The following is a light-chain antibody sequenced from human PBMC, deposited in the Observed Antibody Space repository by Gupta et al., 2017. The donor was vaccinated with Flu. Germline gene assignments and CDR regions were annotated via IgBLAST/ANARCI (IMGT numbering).Light chain of an antibody. Sequence: GEMTQSPLSLPVTVGQPASISCRPSQSRVFDDGNTYLSWFQQRPGHSPRRLIYKVSNRDSGVPDRFSGSGSRTDFTLKISRVEAEDFGIYYCLQGKHWPYTFGQGTKLEIK. CDR2: KVS. J-gene: IGKJ2*01. CDR3: LQGKHWPYT. V-gene: IGKV2-30*01. CDR1: QSRVFDDGNTY.